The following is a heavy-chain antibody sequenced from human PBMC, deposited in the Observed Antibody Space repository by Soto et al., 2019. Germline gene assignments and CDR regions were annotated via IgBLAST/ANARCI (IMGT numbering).Heavy chain of an antibody. CDR2: IYDGGTT. V-gene: IGHV3-66*01. Sequence: EVKLVESGGGLVQPGGSLRLSCAASGFSVSIKYMSWVRQAPGKGLEWVSIIYDGGTTSYANSVKGRFTISRDSSKNTLFLQMNSLRAEDTALYYCATERGKAVGDFWGQGTLVTVSS. CDR1: GFSVSIKY. J-gene: IGHJ4*02. CDR3: ATERGKAVGDF. D-gene: IGHD3-16*01.